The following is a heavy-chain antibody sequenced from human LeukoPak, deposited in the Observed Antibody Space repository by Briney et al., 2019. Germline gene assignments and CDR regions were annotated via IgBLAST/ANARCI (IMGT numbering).Heavy chain of an antibody. CDR2: TYYRSKWYN. D-gene: IGHD1-1*01. CDR1: GDSVSSNSAA. Sequence: SQTHSLTCAIFGDSVSSNSAAWNWIRQSPSRGLEWLGRTYYRSKWYNDYAVSVKSRITINPDTSKNQFSLQLNSVTPEDTAVYYCARIIYNWNVKGAFDIWGQGTMVTVSS. V-gene: IGHV6-1*01. CDR3: ARIIYNWNVKGAFDI. J-gene: IGHJ3*02.